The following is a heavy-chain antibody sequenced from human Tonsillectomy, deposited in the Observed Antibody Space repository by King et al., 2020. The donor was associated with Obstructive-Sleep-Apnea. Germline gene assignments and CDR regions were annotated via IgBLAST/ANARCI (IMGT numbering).Heavy chain of an antibody. D-gene: IGHD6-13*01. CDR3: AEDRSVGIAADWFDP. J-gene: IGHJ5*02. Sequence: VQLVESGGKLVQPGGSLRLSCTGSGFTFSSVDMSWVRQVPGKGLEGVSSIRASGGRTWYADSVKGRFTISKEISKNTLYLQMKSLGGEDTAVCFCAEDRSVGIAADWFDPWGQGTQVTVSS. CDR2: IRASGGRT. V-gene: IGHV3-23*04. CDR1: GFTFSSVD.